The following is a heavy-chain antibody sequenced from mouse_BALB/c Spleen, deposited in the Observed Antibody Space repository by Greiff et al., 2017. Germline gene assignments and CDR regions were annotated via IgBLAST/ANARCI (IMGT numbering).Heavy chain of an antibody. J-gene: IGHJ2*01. D-gene: IGHD3-3*01. V-gene: IGHV1S126*01. CDR1: GYSFTSYW. CDR2: IDPSDSET. CDR3: ARWDRDYFDY. Sequence: VKVVESGPQLVRPGASVKISCKASGYSFTSYWIHWVKQRPGQGLEWIGMIDPSDSETRLNQKFKDKATLTVDKSSSTAYMQLSSPTSEDSAVYYCARWDRDYFDYWGQGTTLTVSS.